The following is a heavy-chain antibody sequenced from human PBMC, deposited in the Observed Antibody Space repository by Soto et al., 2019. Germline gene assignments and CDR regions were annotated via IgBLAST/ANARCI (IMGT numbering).Heavy chain of an antibody. CDR3: ARIDCSGGSCYFSGIDY. D-gene: IGHD2-15*01. V-gene: IGHV3-30-3*01. Sequence: QVQLVESGGGVVQPGRSLRLSCAASGFTFSSYAMHWVRQAPGKGLERVAVISYDGSNKYYADSVKGRFTISRDNSKNTLYLQMNSLRAEDTAVYYCARIDCSGGSCYFSGIDYWGQGTLVTVSS. J-gene: IGHJ4*02. CDR2: ISYDGSNK. CDR1: GFTFSSYA.